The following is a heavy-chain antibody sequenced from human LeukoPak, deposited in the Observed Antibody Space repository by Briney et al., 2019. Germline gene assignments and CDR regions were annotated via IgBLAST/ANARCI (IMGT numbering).Heavy chain of an antibody. V-gene: IGHV1-18*01. J-gene: IGHJ6*04. CDR3: ARFGLAVAGYMDV. D-gene: IGHD2-15*01. CDR1: GYTFTSSG. Sequence: ASVKVSCKASGYTFTSSGICWVRQAPGQGLEWMGWISAYNGNTNYAQNLQGRLTMTRDTSTSTAYMELRSLRSDDTAVYYCARFGLAVAGYMDVWGKGTTVTVSS. CDR2: ISAYNGNT.